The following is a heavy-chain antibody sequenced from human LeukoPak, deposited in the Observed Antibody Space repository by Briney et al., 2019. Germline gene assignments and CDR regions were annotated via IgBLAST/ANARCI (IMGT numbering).Heavy chain of an antibody. CDR2: ISANNGNT. CDR1: GYTFTRYG. V-gene: IGHV1-18*01. CDR3: ARSLHYYDNSGLFIQH. Sequence: LRASVKVSCKASGYTFTRYGITWVRQAPGQGPEWVGWISANNGNTNYAQKLQGRVTMTTDTSTNTAYMELRSLRSDDTAVYYCARSLHYYDNSGLFIQHWGQGTLVTVSS. J-gene: IGHJ1*01. D-gene: IGHD3-22*01.